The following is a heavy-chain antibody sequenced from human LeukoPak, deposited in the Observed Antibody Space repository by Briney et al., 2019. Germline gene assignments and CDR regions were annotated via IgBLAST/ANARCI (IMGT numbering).Heavy chain of an antibody. CDR3: ASRTYVDRPEY. Sequence: PSETLSLTCTVPGGSISSYYWTWIRQPPGKGLEWIGYIYKTGNTNYNPSLKSRVTISVDTPKNQFSLKLSSVTAADTAMYYCASRTYVDRPEYWGQGTLVAVSS. J-gene: IGHJ4*02. V-gene: IGHV4-59*01. D-gene: IGHD5-12*01. CDR2: IYKTGNT. CDR1: GGSISSYY.